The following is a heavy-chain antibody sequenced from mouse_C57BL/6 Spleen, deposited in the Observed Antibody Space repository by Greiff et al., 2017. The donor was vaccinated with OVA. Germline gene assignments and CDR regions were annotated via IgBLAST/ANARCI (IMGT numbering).Heavy chain of an antibody. Sequence: VQLQQSGAELVRPGTSVKLSCKASGYTFTSYWMHWVKQRPGQGLEWIGVIDPSDSYTNYNQKFKGKATLTVDTSSSTAYMQLSSLTSEDSAVYYCARRGGDAMDYWGQGTSVTVSS. CDR1: GYTFTSYW. CDR2: IDPSDSYT. V-gene: IGHV1-59*01. J-gene: IGHJ4*01. CDR3: ARRGGDAMDY.